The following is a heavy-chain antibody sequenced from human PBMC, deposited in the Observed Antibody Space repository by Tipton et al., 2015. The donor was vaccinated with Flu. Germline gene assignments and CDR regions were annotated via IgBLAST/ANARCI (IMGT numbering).Heavy chain of an antibody. CDR3: ARVSRIYSSGWYGFSPYDAFDI. CDR1: GFTFSSYG. CDR2: ISYDGSNK. J-gene: IGHJ3*02. D-gene: IGHD6-19*01. V-gene: IGHV3-30*03. Sequence: SLRLSCAASGFTFSSYGMHWVRQAPGKGLEWVAVISYDGSNKYYADSVKGRFTISRDNSKNTLYLQMNSLRAEDTAVYYCARVSRIYSSGWYGFSPYDAFDIWGQGTMVTVSS.